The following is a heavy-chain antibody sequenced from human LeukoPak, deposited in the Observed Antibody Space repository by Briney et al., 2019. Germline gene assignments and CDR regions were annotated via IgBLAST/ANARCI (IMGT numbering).Heavy chain of an antibody. V-gene: IGHV3-21*01. Sequence: GGSLRLSCAASGFTFSSYSMNWVRQAPGKGLEWVSSISSSSSYIYYADSVKGRFTISRDNAKNSLYLQMNSLRAEDTAVYYCARDVIGVVAGTIDAFDIWGQGTMVTVSS. J-gene: IGHJ3*02. D-gene: IGHD6-19*01. CDR1: GFTFSSYS. CDR3: ARDVIGVVAGTIDAFDI. CDR2: ISSSSSYI.